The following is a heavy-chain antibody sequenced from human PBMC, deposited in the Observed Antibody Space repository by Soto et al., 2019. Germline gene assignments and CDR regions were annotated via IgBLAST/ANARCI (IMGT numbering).Heavy chain of an antibody. CDR2: IYYSGST. CDR1: GGSISSYY. CDR3: VRHVGYYSQGEWFEP. J-gene: IGHJ5*02. Sequence: QVRLQESGPGLVKPSETLSLTCTVSGGSISSYYWSWIRQPPGKGLEWIGYIYYSGSTKYNPSLKRRVTISVDTSKNQFSLKLSSVTAADTAVYYCVRHVGYYSQGEWFEPWGQGTLVTVSS. D-gene: IGHD2-15*01. V-gene: IGHV4-59*08.